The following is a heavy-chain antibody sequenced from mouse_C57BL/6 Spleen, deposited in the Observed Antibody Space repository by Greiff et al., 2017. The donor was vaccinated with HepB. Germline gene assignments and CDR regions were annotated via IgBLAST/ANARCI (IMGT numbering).Heavy chain of an antibody. CDR3: ARSAQATGAWFAY. V-gene: IGHV1-82*01. J-gene: IGHJ3*01. D-gene: IGHD3-2*02. CDR1: GYAFSSSW. Sequence: QVQLKQSGPELVKPGASVKISCKASGYAFSSSWMNWVKQRPGKGLEWIGRIYPGDGDTNYNGKFKGKATLTADKSSSTAYMQLSSLTSEDSAVYFCARSAQATGAWFAYWGQGTLVTVSA. CDR2: IYPGDGDT.